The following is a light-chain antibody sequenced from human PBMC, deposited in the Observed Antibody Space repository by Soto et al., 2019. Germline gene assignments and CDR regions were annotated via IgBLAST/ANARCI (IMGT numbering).Light chain of an antibody. Sequence: QSALTQPASVSGSPGQSIAISCTGSSSDVGIYNYVSWYQQHPGKVPKLIIYEVTNRPSGVSNRFSGSKSGNTASLTISGLQAEDEADYYCSSYSTTNTLVFGSGTKVTVL. CDR1: SSDVGIYNY. CDR2: EVT. V-gene: IGLV2-14*01. J-gene: IGLJ1*01. CDR3: SSYSTTNTLV.